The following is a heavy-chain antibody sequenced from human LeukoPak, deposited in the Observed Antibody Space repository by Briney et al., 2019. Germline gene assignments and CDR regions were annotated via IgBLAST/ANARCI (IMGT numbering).Heavy chain of an antibody. CDR3: AKDLRLWFGELSTDAFDI. Sequence: GGSLRLSCAASGFTFSSYAMSWVRQAPGKGLEWVSATSGSGGSTYYADSVKGRFTISRDNSKNTLYLQMNSLRAEDTAVYYCAKDLRLWFGELSTDAFDIWGQGTMVTVSS. D-gene: IGHD3-10*01. J-gene: IGHJ3*02. V-gene: IGHV3-23*01. CDR1: GFTFSSYA. CDR2: TSGSGGST.